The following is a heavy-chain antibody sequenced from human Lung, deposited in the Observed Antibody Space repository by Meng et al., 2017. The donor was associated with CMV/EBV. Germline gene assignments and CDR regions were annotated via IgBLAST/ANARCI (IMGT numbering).Heavy chain of an antibody. V-gene: IGHV3-30*02. CDR2: IRYDGTNI. CDR1: GFTFNTYG. CDR3: AKDRYGSLYYFDY. D-gene: IGHD5-18*01. Sequence: GESXKISCTGSGFTFNTYGMHWVRQAPGKGLEWVAFIRYDGTNIKYADSVKGRITISRDNSKNTLSLQMDSLRAEDTAVYYCAKDRYGSLYYFDYWGQGALVTVSS. J-gene: IGHJ4*02.